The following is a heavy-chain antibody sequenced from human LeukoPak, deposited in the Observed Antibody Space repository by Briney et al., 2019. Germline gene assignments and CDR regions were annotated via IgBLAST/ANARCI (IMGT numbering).Heavy chain of an antibody. CDR1: GFTFSSFV. Sequence: GGSLRLSCAASGFTFSSFVMSWVRQAPGKGLEWVSGITGGGGTTYYADSVKGRFTISRDNSKNTLSLHMNSLRADDTAVYYCAKKSAIFGVVIPLFDYWGQGILVTVSS. J-gene: IGHJ4*02. CDR3: AKKSAIFGVVIPLFDY. D-gene: IGHD3-3*01. CDR2: ITGGGGTT. V-gene: IGHV3-23*01.